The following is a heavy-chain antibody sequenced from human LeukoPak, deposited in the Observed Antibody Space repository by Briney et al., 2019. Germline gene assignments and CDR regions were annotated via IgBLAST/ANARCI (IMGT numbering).Heavy chain of an antibody. Sequence: GGSLRLSCAASGFTFSSYAMSWVRQAPGKGLEWVSAISGSGGSTYYADSVKGRFTISRDNSKNTLYLQMNSLRAEDTAVYYCAKDHSLGELGWDAFDIWGQGTMVTVSS. V-gene: IGHV3-23*01. CDR2: ISGSGGST. CDR3: AKDHSLGELGWDAFDI. CDR1: GFTFSSYA. D-gene: IGHD3-16*01. J-gene: IGHJ3*02.